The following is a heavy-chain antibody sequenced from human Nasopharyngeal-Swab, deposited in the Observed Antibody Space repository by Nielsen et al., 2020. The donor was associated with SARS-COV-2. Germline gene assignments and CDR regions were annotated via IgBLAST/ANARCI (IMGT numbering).Heavy chain of an antibody. V-gene: IGHV3-11*04. CDR1: GFTFSDYY. CDR2: ISSSGSTI. Sequence: GESLKISCAASGFTFSDYYMSWIRQAPGKGLEWVSYISSSGSTIYYADSVKGRFTISRDNAKNSLYLQMNSLRAEDTAVYYCARDQRDYGDYKSYYYYYGMDVWGQGTTVTVSS. CDR3: ARDQRDYGDYKSYYYYYGMDV. J-gene: IGHJ6*02. D-gene: IGHD4-17*01.